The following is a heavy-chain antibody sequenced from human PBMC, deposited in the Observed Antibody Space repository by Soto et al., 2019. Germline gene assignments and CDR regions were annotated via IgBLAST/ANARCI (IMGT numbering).Heavy chain of an antibody. J-gene: IGHJ4*02. D-gene: IGHD6-19*01. CDR3: VRESGVAADC. Sequence: VESGGVLVQPGGSLRLSCVASGFTFESHWMHWVRQAPGEGLVWVSRIKTDGYAAAYADSVKGRFTISRDNTKNTVYLQMNSRRAEDTAVYFCVRESGVAADCWGQGALVTVSS. CDR1: GFTFESHW. CDR2: IKTDGYAA. V-gene: IGHV3-74*01.